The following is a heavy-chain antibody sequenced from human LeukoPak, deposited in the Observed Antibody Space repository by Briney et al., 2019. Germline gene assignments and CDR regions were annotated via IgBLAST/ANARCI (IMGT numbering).Heavy chain of an antibody. V-gene: IGHV1-8*02. CDR1: GYTFISYD. Sequence: ASVKVSCQACGYTFISYDINWVRQATGQGGEWMGCMNHNSGNTGYAQKFQDRAVITRNTSIRADYMEASRLKSEDTAVYYYAREVGVGAATFDYWGQGTLVAVSS. CDR2: MNHNSGNT. D-gene: IGHD1-26*01. CDR3: AREVGVGAATFDY. J-gene: IGHJ4*02.